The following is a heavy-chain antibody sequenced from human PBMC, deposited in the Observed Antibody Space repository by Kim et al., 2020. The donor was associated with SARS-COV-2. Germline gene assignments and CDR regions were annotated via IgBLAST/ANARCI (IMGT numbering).Heavy chain of an antibody. CDR1: GYTFTSYG. D-gene: IGHD6-19*01. J-gene: IGHJ6*02. CDR3: ARDSGYSSGWPYYPYGMDV. V-gene: IGHV1-18*01. Sequence: ASVKVSCKASGYTFTSYGISWVRQAPGQGLEWMGWISAYNGNTNYAQKLQGRVTMTTDTSTSTAYMELRSLRSDDTAVYYCARDSGYSSGWPYYPYGMDVWGQGTTVTVSS. CDR2: ISAYNGNT.